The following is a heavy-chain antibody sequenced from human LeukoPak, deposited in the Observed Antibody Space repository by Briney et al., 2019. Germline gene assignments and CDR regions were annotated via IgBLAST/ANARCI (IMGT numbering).Heavy chain of an antibody. J-gene: IGHJ4*02. V-gene: IGHV1-18*01. CDR1: GYTLTSYG. D-gene: IGHD3-10*01. CDR3: AREAWTIWFGDPERYFDY. CDR2: ISTYNGNT. Sequence: GASVKVSCKASGYTLTSYGISWVRQAPGQGLEWMGRISTYNGNTNYAEKLQGRVTMTRDTSTSTAYMELRSLRSDDTAVYYCAREAWTIWFGDPERYFDYWGQGTLVTVSS.